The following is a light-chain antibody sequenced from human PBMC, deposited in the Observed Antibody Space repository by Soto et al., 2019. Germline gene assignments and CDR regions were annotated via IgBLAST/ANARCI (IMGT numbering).Light chain of an antibody. V-gene: IGKV3-11*01. CDR2: EAS. J-gene: IGKJ4*01. CDR3: QHRNDWPLS. Sequence: EIVLTQSPATLSLSPGERATLSCRASQSVSNYLAWYQQKPCQAPRLLIYEASNRSTGIPARFSASGSGTDFTPSISGPEPVAVALYYGQHRNDWPLSVGGGTKVEIK. CDR1: QSVSNY.